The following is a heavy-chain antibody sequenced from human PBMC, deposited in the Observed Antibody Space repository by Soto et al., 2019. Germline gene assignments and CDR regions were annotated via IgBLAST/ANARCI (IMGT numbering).Heavy chain of an antibody. D-gene: IGHD2-2*01. CDR3: ARDPPNDKPQLDYGMDV. CDR2: ISARGGST. J-gene: IGHJ6*02. CDR1: GFTFISYT. Sequence: PGGSLRPSCSAPGFTFISYTMHWVRQAPGKGLEWVSLISARGGSTYYADSVKGRFTISRDNSKNTLYLQMNSLRAEDTGVYYCARDPPNDKPQLDYGMDVWGQGTAVTVSS. V-gene: IGHV3-23*01.